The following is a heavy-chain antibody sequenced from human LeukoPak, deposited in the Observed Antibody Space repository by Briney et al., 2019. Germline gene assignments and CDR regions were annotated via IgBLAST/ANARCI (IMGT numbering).Heavy chain of an antibody. J-gene: IGHJ4*02. CDR3: ATDRLSQELLDY. V-gene: IGHV1-2*02. CDR1: GYTFTDHY. D-gene: IGHD2-15*01. CDR2: INPNSGGT. Sequence: ASVKVSCKASGYTFTDHYIHWVRQAPGQGLGWMGWINPNSGGTNYAQKFQGRVTMTRETSISTAYMELNRLRSDDTAVYFCATDRLSQELLDYWGQGTLVTVS.